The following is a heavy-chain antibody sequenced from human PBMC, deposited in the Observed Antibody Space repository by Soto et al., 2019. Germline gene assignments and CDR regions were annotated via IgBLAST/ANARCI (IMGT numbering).Heavy chain of an antibody. CDR1: GFTFTSAY. CDR2: IVSKADGGTI. J-gene: IGHJ3*01. V-gene: IGHV3-15*04. D-gene: IGHD3-10*01. CDR3: TASKTAGGFDV. Sequence: EVQLVESGGGLVKPEGCLRLSCAVSGFTFTSAYMGWVRQAPGKGLEWIGRIVSKADGGTIDYAAPVKGRFTISGDEPKNTLYLQMNSLRIEDTAMYYCTASKTAGGFDVWGQATRVTVS.